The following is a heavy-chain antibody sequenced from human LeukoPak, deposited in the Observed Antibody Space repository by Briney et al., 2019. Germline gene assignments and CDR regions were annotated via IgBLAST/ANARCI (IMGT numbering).Heavy chain of an antibody. V-gene: IGHV4-59*01. J-gene: IGHJ3*01. D-gene: IGHD2-2*01. CDR3: ARVSCSSTSCPRRDALDV. Sequence: SETLSLTCTVSGGSISYYYWSWIRQPPGKGLEWIGYIYYSGSTNYDPSLKSRVTISVDTSKNQFSLNLTSVTTADTAVYYCARVSCSSTSCPRRDALDVWGQGTMVTVSS. CDR2: IYYSGST. CDR1: GGSISYYY.